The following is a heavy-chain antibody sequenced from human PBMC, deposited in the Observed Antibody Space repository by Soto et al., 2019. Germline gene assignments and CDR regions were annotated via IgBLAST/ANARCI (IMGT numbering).Heavy chain of an antibody. J-gene: IGHJ1*01. CDR3: ARGGSSSWLRLFHD. CDR2: IYESGST. V-gene: IGHV4-4*02. Sequence: SETLSLTCAVSGVSISTANWWSWVRQPPGKGLEWIGEIYESGSTNYNPSLKSRVAISLDKSKNQFSLKLSSVTAADTAVYYCARGGSSSWLRLFHDWGQGTLVTVS. CDR1: GVSISTANW. D-gene: IGHD6-13*01.